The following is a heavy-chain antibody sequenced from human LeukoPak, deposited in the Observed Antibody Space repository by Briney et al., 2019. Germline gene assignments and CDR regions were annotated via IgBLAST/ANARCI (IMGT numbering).Heavy chain of an antibody. Sequence: GGSLRLSCAASGFTFSSYAMSWVRQAPGKGLEWVSAISGSGGSTYYADSVKGRFTISRDNSKNTLYLQMNSLRAEDTAVYYCARGPELQLVRGNAFDIWGQGTMVTVSS. J-gene: IGHJ3*02. CDR1: GFTFSSYA. CDR2: ISGSGGST. CDR3: ARGPELQLVRGNAFDI. D-gene: IGHD6-6*01. V-gene: IGHV3-23*01.